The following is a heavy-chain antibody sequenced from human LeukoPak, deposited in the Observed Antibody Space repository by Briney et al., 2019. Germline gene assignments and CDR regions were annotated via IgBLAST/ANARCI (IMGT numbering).Heavy chain of an antibody. CDR1: GFTFSSYA. D-gene: IGHD6-13*01. J-gene: IGHJ4*02. V-gene: IGHV3-23*01. CDR2: ISGSGGST. Sequence: GGSLRLSCAASGFTFSSYAMSWVRQAPGKGLEWVSAISGSGGSTYYADSVKGRFTISRDNSKNTLYLQMNSLRAEDTAVYYCAKDHNLGIAAAGPSFDYWGQGTLVTVSS. CDR3: AKDHNLGIAAAGPSFDY.